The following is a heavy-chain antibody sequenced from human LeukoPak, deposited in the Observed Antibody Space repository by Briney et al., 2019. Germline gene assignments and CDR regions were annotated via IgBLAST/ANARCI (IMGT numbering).Heavy chain of an antibody. J-gene: IGHJ6*03. Sequence: EASVKVSCKASGGTFSSYAISWVRQAPGQGLEWMGGIIPIFGTANSAQKFQGRVTITADESTSTAYMELSSLRSEDTAVYYCATVTMVRGVIITPDYYYYYMDVWGKGTTVTVSS. CDR3: ATVTMVRGVIITPDYYYYYMDV. V-gene: IGHV1-69*13. CDR2: IIPIFGTA. CDR1: GGTFSSYA. D-gene: IGHD3-10*01.